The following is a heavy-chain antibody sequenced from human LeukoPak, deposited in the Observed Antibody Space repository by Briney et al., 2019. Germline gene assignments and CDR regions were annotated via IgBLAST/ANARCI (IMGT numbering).Heavy chain of an antibody. Sequence: ASVKVCCKASGYTFTSYYMHWVRQAPGQGLEWMGIINPSGGSTSYAQKFQGRVTMTRDTSTSTVYMELSSLRSEDTAVYYCARDYCSGGSCYSYNWFDPWGQGTLVTVSS. CDR2: INPSGGST. V-gene: IGHV1-46*01. CDR3: ARDYCSGGSCYSYNWFDP. D-gene: IGHD2-15*01. J-gene: IGHJ5*02. CDR1: GYTFTSYY.